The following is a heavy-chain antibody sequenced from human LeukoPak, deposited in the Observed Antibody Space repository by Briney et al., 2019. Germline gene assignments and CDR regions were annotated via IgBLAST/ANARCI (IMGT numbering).Heavy chain of an antibody. CDR1: GFTFSGYA. V-gene: IGHV3-23*01. D-gene: IGHD2-15*01. CDR2: ISGSGTGA. CDR3: AKNYDGGCYSSCGF. Sequence: GGSLRLSCAASGFTFSGYAMTWVRQAPGKGLEWVSAISGSGTGAYYADSVKGRFTVSRDNSKNTLYLQMNSLRAEDTALYYCAKNYDGGCYSSCGFWGQGTLVTVSS. J-gene: IGHJ4*02.